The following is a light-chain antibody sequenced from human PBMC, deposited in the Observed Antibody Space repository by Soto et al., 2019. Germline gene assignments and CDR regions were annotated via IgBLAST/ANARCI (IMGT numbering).Light chain of an antibody. V-gene: IGKV3-15*01. CDR2: GAS. CDR1: QSVSSN. Sequence: EIVMTQSPATLSVSPGERATLSCRASQSVSSNLVWYQQKPGQASRLLIYGASTRATGIPARFSGSGSGTEFTLTISSLQSEDFAVYYCQQYNNWPPTFGQGTKVEIK. CDR3: QQYNNWPPT. J-gene: IGKJ1*01.